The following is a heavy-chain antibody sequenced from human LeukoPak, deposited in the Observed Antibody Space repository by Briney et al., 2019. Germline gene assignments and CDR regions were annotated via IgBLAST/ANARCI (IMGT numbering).Heavy chain of an antibody. CDR1: GFTFSSYS. J-gene: IGHJ4*02. D-gene: IGHD4-17*01. Sequence: GGSLRLSCAASGFTFSSYSMNWLGQAPGKGLEWVSFLSSSSSTIYYADSGKGRFTISRDNAKNSLYLQMNSLRAEDTAVYYCARDTVYGDPFDYWGQGTLVTVSS. CDR2: LSSSSSTI. V-gene: IGHV3-48*01. CDR3: ARDTVYGDPFDY.